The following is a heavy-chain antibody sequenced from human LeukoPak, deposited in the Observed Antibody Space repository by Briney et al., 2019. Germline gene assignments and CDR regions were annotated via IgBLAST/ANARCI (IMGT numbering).Heavy chain of an antibody. V-gene: IGHV1-18*01. CDR3: ASGDCTNGVCYTAGGYDY. J-gene: IGHJ4*02. CDR2: ISAYNGNT. D-gene: IGHD2-8*01. Sequence: ASVKVSCKASGYTFTSYGISWVRQAPGQGLEWMGWISAYNGNTNYAQKLQGRVTMTTDTSTSTAYMELRSLRSDDTAVYYCASGDCTNGVCYTAGGYDYWGQGTLVTVS. CDR1: GYTFTSYG.